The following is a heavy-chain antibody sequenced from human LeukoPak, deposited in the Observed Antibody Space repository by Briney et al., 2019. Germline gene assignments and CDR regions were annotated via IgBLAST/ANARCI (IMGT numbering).Heavy chain of an antibody. CDR1: GGSISIHY. CDR3: ARSPWDYDILTGRYLNWFDP. J-gene: IGHJ5*02. Sequence: SETLSLTCTVSGGSISIHYWSWIRQPPGKGLEWIGYIYYSGSTNYNPSLKSRVTISVDTSKNQFSLKLSSVTAADTAVYYCARSPWDYDILTGRYLNWFDPWGQGTLVTVSS. V-gene: IGHV4-59*11. D-gene: IGHD3-9*01. CDR2: IYYSGST.